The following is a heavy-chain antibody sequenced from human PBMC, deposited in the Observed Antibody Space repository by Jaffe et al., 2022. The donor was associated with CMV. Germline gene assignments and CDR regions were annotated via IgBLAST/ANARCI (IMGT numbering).Heavy chain of an antibody. V-gene: IGHV3-7*03. D-gene: IGHD2-8*01. CDR3: ARAPGYCTNGVCYPSGPYMDV. J-gene: IGHJ6*03. CDR2: IKQDGSEK. CDR1: GFTFSSYW. Sequence: EVQLVESGGGLVQPGGSLRLSCAASGFTFSSYWMSWVRQAPGKGLEWVANIKQDGSEKYYVDSVKGRFTISRDNAKNSLYLQMNSLRAEDTAVYYCARAPGYCTNGVCYPSGPYMDVWGKGTTVTVSS.